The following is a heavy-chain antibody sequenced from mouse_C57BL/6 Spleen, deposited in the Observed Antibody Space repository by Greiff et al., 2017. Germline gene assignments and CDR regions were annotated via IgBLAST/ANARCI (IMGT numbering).Heavy chain of an antibody. CDR3: ARDATMVTTGAY. CDR1: GYSITSGYY. V-gene: IGHV3-6*01. D-gene: IGHD2-2*01. J-gene: IGHJ3*01. Sequence: EVQLVESGPGLVKPSQSLSLTCSVTGYSITSGYYWNWIRQFPGNKLEWMGYISYDGSNNYNPSLKNRISITRDTSKNQFFLKLNSVTTEDTATYYCARDATMVTTGAYWGQGTLVTVSA. CDR2: ISYDGSN.